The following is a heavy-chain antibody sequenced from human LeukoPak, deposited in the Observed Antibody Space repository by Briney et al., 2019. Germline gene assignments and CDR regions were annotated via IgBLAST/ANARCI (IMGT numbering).Heavy chain of an antibody. Sequence: SETLSLTCTVSGGSISSSSYYWGWIRQPPGKGLEWIGSIYYSGSTYYNPSLKSRVTISVDTSKNQFSLKLSSVTAADTAVYYCAREKAYYYDSSGSPGAFDIWGQGTMVTVSS. J-gene: IGHJ3*02. CDR3: AREKAYYYDSSGSPGAFDI. CDR2: IYYSGST. CDR1: GGSISSSSYY. D-gene: IGHD3-22*01. V-gene: IGHV4-39*07.